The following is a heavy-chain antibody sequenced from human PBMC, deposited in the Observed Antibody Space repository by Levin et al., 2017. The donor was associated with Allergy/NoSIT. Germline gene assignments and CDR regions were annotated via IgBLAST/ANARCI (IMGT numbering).Heavy chain of an antibody. Sequence: GGSLRLSCAASGFTFDDYAMHWVRQAPGKGLEWVSGISWNSGSIGYADSVKGRFTISRDNAKNSLYLQMNSLRAEDTALYYCAKDSSSSSEGPYYFDYWGQGTLVTVSS. J-gene: IGHJ4*02. CDR2: ISWNSGSI. CDR3: AKDSSSSSEGPYYFDY. V-gene: IGHV3-9*01. D-gene: IGHD6-6*01. CDR1: GFTFDDYA.